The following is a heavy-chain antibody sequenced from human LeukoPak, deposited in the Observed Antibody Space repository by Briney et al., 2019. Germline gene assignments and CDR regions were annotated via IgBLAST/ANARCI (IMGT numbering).Heavy chain of an antibody. D-gene: IGHD5-12*01. CDR1: GXSISSYY. Sequence: PSETLSLTCTVSGXSISSYYWSWIRQPAGKGLEWIGRIYTSGSTNYNPSLKSRVPMSVDTSKNQFSLKLSSVTAADTAVYYCARDPRAGSRNNWFDPWGQGTLVTVSS. CDR2: IYTSGST. J-gene: IGHJ5*02. CDR3: ARDPRAGSRNNWFDP. V-gene: IGHV4-4*07.